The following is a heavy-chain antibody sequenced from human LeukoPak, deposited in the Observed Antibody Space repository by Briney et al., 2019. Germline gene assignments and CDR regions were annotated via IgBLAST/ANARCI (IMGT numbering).Heavy chain of an antibody. CDR3: AKRLGSYPSRAFYYGMDV. CDR1: GFTFSSYA. J-gene: IGHJ6*02. CDR2: ISGSGGST. D-gene: IGHD3-10*01. V-gene: IGHV3-23*01. Sequence: GALRLSCAASGFTFSSYAMNWVRQAPGKGLEWVSAISGSGGSTYYADSVKGRFTISRDNSKNTLYLQMNSLRAEDTAVYYCAKRLGSYPSRAFYYGMDVWGQGTTVTVSS.